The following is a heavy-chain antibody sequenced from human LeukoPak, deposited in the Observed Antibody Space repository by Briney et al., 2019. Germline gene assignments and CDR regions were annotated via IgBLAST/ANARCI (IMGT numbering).Heavy chain of an antibody. CDR2: IKSKTDGGTT. V-gene: IGHV3-15*01. Sequence: GGSLRLSCRASGFTFTNAWMSGAREVPGKGLEWFGHIKSKTDGGTTDYAAPVKGRFTISRDDSKTTLYLQMDSLKTEDTAVYYCTTGTWIQLWLADYWGQGTLVTVSS. J-gene: IGHJ4*02. D-gene: IGHD5-18*01. CDR3: TTGTWIQLWLADY. CDR1: GFTFTNAW.